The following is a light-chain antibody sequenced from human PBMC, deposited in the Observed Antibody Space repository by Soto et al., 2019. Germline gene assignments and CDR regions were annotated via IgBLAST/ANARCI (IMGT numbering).Light chain of an antibody. CDR1: QRLVHGDGNTY. J-gene: IGKJ5*01. CDR3: MQATQFPQIT. V-gene: IGKV2-24*01. CDR2: KIS. Sequence: DIVMTQTPLSSPVALGQPASISCRSSQRLVHGDGNTYLSWLQQRPGQPPRLLIYKISNRVSGVPDRFSGSGAGTDFTLKISRVEAEDVGVYYCMQATQFPQITLGQGTRLEIK.